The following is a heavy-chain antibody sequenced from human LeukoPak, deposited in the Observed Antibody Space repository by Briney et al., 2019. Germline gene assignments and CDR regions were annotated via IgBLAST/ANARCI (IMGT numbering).Heavy chain of an antibody. Sequence: SETLSLTCTVSGSSTRSSSYHWGWVRQPPGKGLEWVGNIHYSGSTSYNPSLKSRVTLSVDTSKNQFSLKLSSVTAADTAVLYCARLTGRDTSDWPYFHYWGQGVLVTVSS. CDR1: GSSTRSSSYH. CDR3: ARLTGRDTSDWPYFHY. J-gene: IGHJ4*01. CDR2: IHYSGST. D-gene: IGHD2-2*01. V-gene: IGHV4-39*01.